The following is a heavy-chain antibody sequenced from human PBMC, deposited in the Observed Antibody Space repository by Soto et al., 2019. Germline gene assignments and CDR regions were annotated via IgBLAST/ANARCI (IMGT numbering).Heavy chain of an antibody. CDR1: HGSISHYS. CDR3: ARDLKTDPGMDG. CDR2: IDYSGGT. J-gene: IGHJ6*02. Sequence: PSETLSLTCTVSHGSISHYSWNWIRPPPGRGLEWVGYIDYSGGTNYNPSLKSRVSISVDTSKSQFSLMLISVTAADTAVYYCARDLKTDPGMDGWGQGTTVTVSS. V-gene: IGHV4-59*01.